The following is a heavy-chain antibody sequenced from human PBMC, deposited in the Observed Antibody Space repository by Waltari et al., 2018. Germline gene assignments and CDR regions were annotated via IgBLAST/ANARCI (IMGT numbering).Heavy chain of an antibody. D-gene: IGHD3-10*01. CDR2: IGGGGGST. J-gene: IGHJ5*02. CDR1: GFAFSSYA. Sequence: EVQLLESGGGLVQPGGSLRLSCAASGFAFSSYAMGWVRQAPGKGLEGVSAIGGGGGSTYYADPVKGRLTISRDNSKNTLYLQMNSLRAEDTAVYYCAKDRTGSKFDPWGQGTLVTVSS. V-gene: IGHV3-23*01. CDR3: AKDRTGSKFDP.